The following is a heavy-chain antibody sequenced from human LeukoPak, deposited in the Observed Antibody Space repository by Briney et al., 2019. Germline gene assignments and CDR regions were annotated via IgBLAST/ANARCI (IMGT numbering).Heavy chain of an antibody. CDR1: GGSISSYY. CDR2: INHRGST. V-gene: IGHV4-34*01. J-gene: IGHJ6*02. D-gene: IGHD2-2*01. CDR3: ARGPRAYCSSTSCYARFAFGYGMDV. Sequence: PSETLSLTCTVSGGSISSYYWSWIRQPPGKGLEWIGEINHRGSTNYNPSLKSRVTISVDTSKNQFSLKLSSVTAADTAVYYCARGPRAYCSSTSCYARFAFGYGMDVWGQGTTVTVSS.